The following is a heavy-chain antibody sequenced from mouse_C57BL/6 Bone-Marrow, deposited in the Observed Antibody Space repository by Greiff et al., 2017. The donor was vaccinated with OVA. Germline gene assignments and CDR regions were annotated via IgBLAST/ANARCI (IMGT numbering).Heavy chain of an antibody. J-gene: IGHJ4*01. V-gene: IGHV1-55*01. CDR3: ARSQYYYGSRYAMDY. CDR2: IYPGSGST. CDR1: GYTFTSYW. Sequence: VKLQQPGAELVKPGASVKMSCKASGYTFTSYWITWVKQRPGQGLEWIGDIYPGSGSTNYNEKFKSKATLTVDTSSSTAYMQLSSLTSEDSAVYYCARSQYYYGSRYAMDYWGQGTSVTVSS. D-gene: IGHD1-1*01.